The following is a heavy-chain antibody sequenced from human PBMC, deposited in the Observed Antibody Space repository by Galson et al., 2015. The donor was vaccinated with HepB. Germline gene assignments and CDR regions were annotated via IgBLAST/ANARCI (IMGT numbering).Heavy chain of an antibody. D-gene: IGHD6-13*01. J-gene: IGHJ4*02. CDR3: ARYGPYASSCMDY. CDR2: IWSDGSDK. CDR1: GFIFSSFG. Sequence: SLRLSCAASGFIFSSFGMHWVRQAPGKGLEWVGVIWSDGSDKYYADFVKGRFTISGDNSKNTVYLRMNSLRVEDTAVYYCARYGPYASSCMDYWGQGTLVTVSS. V-gene: IGHV3-33*01.